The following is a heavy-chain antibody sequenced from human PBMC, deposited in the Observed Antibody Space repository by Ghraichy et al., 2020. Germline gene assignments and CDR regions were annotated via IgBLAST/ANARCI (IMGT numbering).Heavy chain of an antibody. D-gene: IGHD7-27*01. Sequence: SETLSLTCTVSGGSISSSSYYWGWIRQPPGKGLEWIGSIYYSGSTYYNPSLKSRVTISVDTSKNQFSLKLSSVTAADTAVYYCARHGEGLPTWDGDAYYYYGMDVWGQGTTVTVSS. V-gene: IGHV4-39*01. J-gene: IGHJ6*02. CDR1: GGSISSSSYY. CDR3: ARHGEGLPTWDGDAYYYYGMDV. CDR2: IYYSGST.